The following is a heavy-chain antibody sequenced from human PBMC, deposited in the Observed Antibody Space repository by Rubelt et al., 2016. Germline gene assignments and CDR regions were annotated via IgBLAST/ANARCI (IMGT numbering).Heavy chain of an antibody. D-gene: IGHD6-19*01. CDR2: IDWDDDK. CDR1: GFSLTTSGMC. V-gene: IGHV2-5*08. Sequence: QVTLRESGPALMKPTQTLTLTCTFSGFSLTTSGMCVNWIRQPPGKALEWLARIDWDDDKRYSPSLKNRLTITKEPSKNQVVLTMTNIDPVDTATYHCAHKFNSGFDHWGQGTLVTVSS. J-gene: IGHJ4*02. CDR3: AHKFNSGFDH.